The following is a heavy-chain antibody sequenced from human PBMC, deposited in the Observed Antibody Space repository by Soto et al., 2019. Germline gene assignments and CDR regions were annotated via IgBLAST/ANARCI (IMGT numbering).Heavy chain of an antibody. CDR3: ADGGEWSFNFEY. D-gene: IGHD3-16*02. Sequence: PGGSLSLSCAASGFTFSSYAMSWVRHAPGKGLEWVSGIGASGRSTYYPDSVKGRFTISRDNSKNTLYLQMNNLRAEDTAVYYCADGGEWSFNFEYWGLGTLVTVSS. J-gene: IGHJ4*02. CDR1: GFTFSSYA. V-gene: IGHV3-23*01. CDR2: IGASGRST.